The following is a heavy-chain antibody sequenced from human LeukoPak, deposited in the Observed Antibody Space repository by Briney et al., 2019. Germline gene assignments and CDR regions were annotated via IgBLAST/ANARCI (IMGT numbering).Heavy chain of an antibody. CDR1: GFIFA. D-gene: IGHD6-19*01. J-gene: IGHJ4*02. CDR3: ARESETSGWYDY. CDR2: ISGDGGSN. V-gene: IGHV3-43*02. Sequence: GGSLRLSCAAPGFIFAIHWVRQAPGKGLEWGYLISGDGGSNFYADSVRGRFTISRDNTRKSLSLQMSSLRSEDTALYYCARESETSGWYDYWGQGTLVTVSS.